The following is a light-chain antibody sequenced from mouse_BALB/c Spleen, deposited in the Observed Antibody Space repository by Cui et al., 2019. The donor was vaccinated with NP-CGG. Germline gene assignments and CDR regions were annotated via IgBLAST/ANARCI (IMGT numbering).Light chain of an antibody. CDR3: ALWYSNHWV. Sequence: QAGATQESAPTTSPGETVTLTCRSSTGAVTTSNYANWVQEKPDHLFTGLIGGTNNRAPGVPARFSGSLIGDKAALTITGAQTEDEAIYFCALWYSNHWVFGGGTKLTFL. J-gene: IGLJ1*01. V-gene: IGLV1*01. CDR2: GTN. CDR1: TGAVTTSNY.